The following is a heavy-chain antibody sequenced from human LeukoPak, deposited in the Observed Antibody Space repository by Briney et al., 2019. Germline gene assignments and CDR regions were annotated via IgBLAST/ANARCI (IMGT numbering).Heavy chain of an antibody. CDR3: ARGGSSSWTTVYYYMDV. D-gene: IGHD6-13*01. CDR2: IYYSGST. J-gene: IGHJ6*03. Sequence: SETLSLTCTVSGGSISSSSYYWGWIRQPPGKGLEWIGSIYYSGSTYYNPSLKSRVTISVDTSKNQFSLRLSSVTAADTAVYYCARGGSSSWTTVYYYMDVWGKGTTVTVSS. CDR1: GGSISSSSYY. V-gene: IGHV4-39*07.